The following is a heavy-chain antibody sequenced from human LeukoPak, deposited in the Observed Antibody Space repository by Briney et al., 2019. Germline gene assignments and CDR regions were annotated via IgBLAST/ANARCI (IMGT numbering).Heavy chain of an antibody. CDR1: GFTFSSYS. CDR3: AKDGYYGDYGLDGYYFDY. J-gene: IGHJ4*02. CDR2: ISSSSSYI. D-gene: IGHD4-17*01. Sequence: PGGSLRLSCAASGFTFSSYSMNWVRQAPGKGLEWVSSISSSSSYIYYADSVKGRFTISRDNSKNTLYLQMNSLRAEDTAVYYCAKDGYYGDYGLDGYYFDYWGQGTLVTVSS. V-gene: IGHV3-21*01.